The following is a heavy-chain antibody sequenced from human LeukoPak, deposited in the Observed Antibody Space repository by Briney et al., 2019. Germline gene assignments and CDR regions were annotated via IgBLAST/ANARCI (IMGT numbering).Heavy chain of an antibody. CDR1: VYTFTSYA. CDR2: INAGNGNT. J-gene: IGHJ4*02. Sequence: GASVKVSCKSSVYTFTSYAMHWVRQAPGQRLEWMGWINAGNGNTKYSQEFQGRVTITSDTSASTAYMELSSLRSEAMAVYYCARLFDYGDYLDYWDQGTLVTVSS. D-gene: IGHD4-17*01. CDR3: ARLFDYGDYLDY. V-gene: IGHV1-3*03.